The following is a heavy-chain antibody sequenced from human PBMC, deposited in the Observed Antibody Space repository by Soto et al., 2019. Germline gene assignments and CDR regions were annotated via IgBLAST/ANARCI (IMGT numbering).Heavy chain of an antibody. J-gene: IGHJ6*02. CDR2: ISYDGSNK. Sequence: QVQLVESGGGVVQPGRSLRLSCAASGFTFSSYAMHWVRQAPGKGLEWVAVISYDGSNKYYADSVKGRFTISRDNSKNTLYLQMNSLRAEDTAVYYCARGVAYSSGWRRDYYYYGMDVWGQGTTVTVSS. CDR1: GFTFSSYA. D-gene: IGHD6-19*01. V-gene: IGHV3-30-3*01. CDR3: ARGVAYSSGWRRDYYYYGMDV.